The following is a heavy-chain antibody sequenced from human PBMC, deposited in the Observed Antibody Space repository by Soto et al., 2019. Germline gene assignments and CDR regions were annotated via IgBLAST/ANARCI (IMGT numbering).Heavy chain of an antibody. Sequence: EVQLVESGGGLVQPGGSLRLSCAASGFTFSSYWMHWVRQAPGKGLVWVSRINSDGSSTSYADSVKGRFTISRDNAKITLYLQMNSLRAEDTAVYYCARGGSLNWYFDLWGRGTLVTVSS. V-gene: IGHV3-74*01. CDR2: INSDGSST. CDR1: GFTFSSYW. D-gene: IGHD1-26*01. CDR3: ARGGSLNWYFDL. J-gene: IGHJ2*01.